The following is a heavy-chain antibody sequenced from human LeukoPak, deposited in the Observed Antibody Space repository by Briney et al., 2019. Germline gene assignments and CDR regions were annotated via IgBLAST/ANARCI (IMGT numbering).Heavy chain of an antibody. CDR3: ARDTSIGGASY. Sequence: PSQTLPLTCTVSGGSISSGDYYWSWIRQPPGKGLEWIGYIYYSGSTYYNPSLKSRVTISVDTSKNQFSLELSSVTAADTAVYYCARDTSIGGASYWGQGTLVTVSS. D-gene: IGHD1-26*01. CDR1: GGSISSGDYY. CDR2: IYYSGST. J-gene: IGHJ4*02. V-gene: IGHV4-30-4*08.